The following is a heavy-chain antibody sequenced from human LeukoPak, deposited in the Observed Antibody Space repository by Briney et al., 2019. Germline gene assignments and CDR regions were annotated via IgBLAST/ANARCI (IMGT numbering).Heavy chain of an antibody. V-gene: IGHV4-34*01. CDR3: ARDDSGWLASGFAFDI. CDR2: INHSGST. J-gene: IGHJ3*02. Sequence: SETLSLTCAVYGGSFSGYYWSWIRQPPGKGLEWIGEINHSGSTNYNPSLKSRVTISVDTSKNQFSLKLSSVTAADTAVYYCARDDSGWLASGFAFDIWGQGTMVTVSS. CDR1: GGSFSGYY. D-gene: IGHD3-10*01.